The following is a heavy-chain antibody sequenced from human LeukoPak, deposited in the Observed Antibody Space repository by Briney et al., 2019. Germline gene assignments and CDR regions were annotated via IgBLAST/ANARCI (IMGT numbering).Heavy chain of an antibody. CDR3: AKDLHLRYFDWLPGDSFDV. D-gene: IGHD3-9*01. Sequence: GGSLRLSCAASGFTFSSYAMTWVRLAPGKGLEWVSGIHGSGGTTYYADSVMGRFTISRDNSKNTLYLQMNSLRAEDTAVYYCAKDLHLRYFDWLPGDSFDVWGQGTMVTVSS. J-gene: IGHJ3*01. CDR1: GFTFSSYA. CDR2: IHGSGGTT. V-gene: IGHV3-23*01.